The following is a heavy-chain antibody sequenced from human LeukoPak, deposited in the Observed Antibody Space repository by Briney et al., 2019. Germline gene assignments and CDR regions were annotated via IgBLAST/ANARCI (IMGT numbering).Heavy chain of an antibody. CDR1: GGSISSYY. D-gene: IGHD4-23*01. CDR2: IYYSGST. CDR3: ARGRVGYGGRRGFDL. Sequence: PSETLSLTCTVSGGSISSYYWSWIRQPPGKGLEWIGYIYYSGSTNYNPSLKSRVTISVDTSKNQFSLKLSSVTAADTAVYYCARGRVGYGGRRGFDLWGRGTLVTVSS. V-gene: IGHV4-59*01. J-gene: IGHJ2*01.